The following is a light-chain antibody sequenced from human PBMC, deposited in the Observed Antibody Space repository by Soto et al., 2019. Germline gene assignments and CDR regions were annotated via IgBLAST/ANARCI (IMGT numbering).Light chain of an antibody. J-gene: IGLJ2*01. CDR3: CSYAGSVL. V-gene: IGLV2-23*01. Sequence: QSALTQPASVSGSPGQSITIYCTGISSDVGSYNLVSWYQQHPGKAPKLMIYEGSKRPSGVSNRFSGSKSGNTASLTISRLQAEDEADSYCCSYAGSVLFGGGTKLTVL. CDR2: EGS. CDR1: SSDVGSYNL.